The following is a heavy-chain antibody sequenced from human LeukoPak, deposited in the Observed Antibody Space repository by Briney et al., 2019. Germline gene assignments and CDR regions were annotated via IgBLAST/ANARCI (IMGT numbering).Heavy chain of an antibody. V-gene: IGHV3-33*06. CDR1: GFGFSSYG. D-gene: IGHD5-18*01. CDR2: IWYDGTDK. J-gene: IGHJ4*02. CDR3: ANDVDTAMVMD. Sequence: GGSLRLSCAASGFGFSSYGMHWVRQAPGKGLEWVALIWYDGTDKYYADSVKGRFAISRDNSKNTLYLQMNSLRAEDTAVYYCANDVDTAMVMDWGQGTLVTVSS.